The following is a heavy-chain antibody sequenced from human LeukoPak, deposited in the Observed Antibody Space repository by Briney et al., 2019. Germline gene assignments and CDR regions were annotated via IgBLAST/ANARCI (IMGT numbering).Heavy chain of an antibody. CDR1: GGSISSHY. J-gene: IGHJ2*01. CDR2: IYYSGTT. D-gene: IGHD2-8*02. V-gene: IGHV4-59*08. Sequence: SETLSLTCAVSGGSISSHYWSWIRQPPGKGLEWIGFIYYSGTTKYNPSLKSRVTISADTSKNQFSLRLSSVTAADTAVYYCARRVFCTGGACRNWYFDLWGRGTLVTVSS. CDR3: ARRVFCTGGACRNWYFDL.